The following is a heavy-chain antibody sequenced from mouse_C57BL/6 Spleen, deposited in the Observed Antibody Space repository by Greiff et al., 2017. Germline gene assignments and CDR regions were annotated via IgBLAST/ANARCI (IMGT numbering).Heavy chain of an antibody. Sequence: QVQLQQPGAELVKPGASVKLSCKASGYTFTSYWMHWVKQRPGRGLEWIGRIDPNSGGTKYNEKFKSKATLTVDKPSSTAYTQLSSLTSEDSAVYYCARTGYDDVPWFAYWGQGTLVTVSA. CDR1: GYTFTSYW. V-gene: IGHV1-72*01. J-gene: IGHJ3*01. CDR2: IDPNSGGT. D-gene: IGHD2-2*01. CDR3: ARTGYDDVPWFAY.